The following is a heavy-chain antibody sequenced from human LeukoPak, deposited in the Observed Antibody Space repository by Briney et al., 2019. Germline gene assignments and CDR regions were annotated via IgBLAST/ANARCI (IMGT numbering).Heavy chain of an antibody. CDR2: IKQDGSKK. J-gene: IGHJ4*02. D-gene: IGHD6-19*01. CDR1: GFPFSSYW. CDR3: ATGYSSGWYPGGVDY. Sequence: PGGSLRLSCVASGFPFSSYWMTWVRQAPGKGLEWVANIKQDGSKKSYVDSVKGRFTISRDNAKNTLYLQMNSLRTEDTAVYYCATGYSSGWYPGGVDYWGQGTLVTVSS. V-gene: IGHV3-7*01.